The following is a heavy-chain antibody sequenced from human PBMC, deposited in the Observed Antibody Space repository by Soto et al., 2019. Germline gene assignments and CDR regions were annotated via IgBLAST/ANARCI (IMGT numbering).Heavy chain of an antibody. CDR2: INQHGSAT. J-gene: IGHJ4*02. CDR3: ARAGGFGTVDY. CDR1: GFPFSNIW. V-gene: IGHV3-7*01. D-gene: IGHD5-12*01. Sequence: EVQLVESGGGLVQPGGSLRLSCEVSGFPFSNIWMSWVRQAPGKGLEWVANINQHGSATYYVDFVEGRFTISRDNAKNSLYLQMNSLRAEDTAVYYCARAGGFGTVDYWGQGTLVTVSS.